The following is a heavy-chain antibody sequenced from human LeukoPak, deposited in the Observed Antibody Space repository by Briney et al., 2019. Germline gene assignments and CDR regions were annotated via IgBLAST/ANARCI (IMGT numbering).Heavy chain of an antibody. Sequence: GGSLRLSCAASGFTFSSYGMHWVRQAPGKGLEWVAVIWYDGSNKYYADSVKGRFTISRDNSKNTLYLQMNSLRAEDTAVYYCARAGQQLAYFDYWGQGTLVTVSS. V-gene: IGHV3-33*01. CDR1: GFTFSSYG. J-gene: IGHJ4*02. CDR2: IWYDGSNK. D-gene: IGHD6-13*01. CDR3: ARAGQQLAYFDY.